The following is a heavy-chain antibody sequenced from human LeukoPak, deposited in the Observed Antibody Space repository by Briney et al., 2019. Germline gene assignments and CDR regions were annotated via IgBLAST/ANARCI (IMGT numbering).Heavy chain of an antibody. J-gene: IGHJ6*03. CDR2: ISAYNGNT. Sequence: ASVKVSCKASGYTFTSYGISWVRQAPGQGLEWMGWISAYNGNTNYAQKLQGRVTMTTDTSTSTAYMELRSLRSDDTAVYYCACALNRGSYYYYYYMDVWGKGTTVTVSS. CDR3: ACALNRGSYYYYYYMDV. CDR1: GYTFTSYG. D-gene: IGHD1-26*01. V-gene: IGHV1-18*01.